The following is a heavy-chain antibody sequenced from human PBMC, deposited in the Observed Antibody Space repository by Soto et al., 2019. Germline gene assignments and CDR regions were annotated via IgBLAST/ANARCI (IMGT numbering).Heavy chain of an antibody. CDR1: GDSFTSYY. Sequence: GTSVKLSCEACGDSFTSYYMHWVRQAPRQGLEWMGIINPSGGSTSYAQKFQGRVTMTRDTSTSTVYMELSSLRSEDTAVYYCARVLNHWNDYYYYGMDVWGQGTTVTVSS. V-gene: IGHV1-46*01. CDR3: ARVLNHWNDYYYYGMDV. J-gene: IGHJ6*02. CDR2: INPSGGST. D-gene: IGHD1-1*01.